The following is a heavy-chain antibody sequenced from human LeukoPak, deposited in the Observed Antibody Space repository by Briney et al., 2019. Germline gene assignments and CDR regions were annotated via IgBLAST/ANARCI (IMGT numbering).Heavy chain of an antibody. Sequence: GGSLRLSCTASGFTFGDYAMSWFRQAPGKGLEWVGFIRSKAYGGTTEYAASVKGRFIISRDDSKSIAYLQMNSLETEDTAVYYCSRSRRVLCTGACYSFDYWGQGTLVTVSS. CDR1: GFTFGDYA. D-gene: IGHD2-8*02. CDR2: IRSKAYGGTT. CDR3: SRSRRVLCTGACYSFDY. V-gene: IGHV3-49*03. J-gene: IGHJ4*02.